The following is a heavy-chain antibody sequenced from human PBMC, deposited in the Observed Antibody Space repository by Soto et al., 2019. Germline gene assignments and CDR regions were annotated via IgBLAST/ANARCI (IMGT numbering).Heavy chain of an antibody. V-gene: IGHV4-59*12. CDR1: SCSISNYF. D-gene: IGHD2-8*01. Sequence: SATLSLTCAVSSCSISNYFLGWIRQPPGKGLEWIGYIYYSGSTTYNPSLRSRVAISVDTSKNQFSLKLSSVTAADTAVYYCATQGSSVYPFDYWGQGTPVTVGS. J-gene: IGHJ4*01. CDR3: ATQGSSVYPFDY. CDR2: IYYSGST.